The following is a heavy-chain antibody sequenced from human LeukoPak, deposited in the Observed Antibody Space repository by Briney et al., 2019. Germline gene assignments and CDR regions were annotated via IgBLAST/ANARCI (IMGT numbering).Heavy chain of an antibody. J-gene: IGHJ4*02. CDR3: ARVYSSSNY. Sequence: ASVTVSFKGSGYTFTGQYMYWVRQAPGQGLEWMGWVNPNSGDTNYAQKFQGRVTMTRDTSISTAYMELSRLRSDDTAVYSCARVYSSSNYWGQGTLVTVSS. CDR1: GYTFTGQY. V-gene: IGHV1-2*02. CDR2: VNPNSGDT. D-gene: IGHD6-6*01.